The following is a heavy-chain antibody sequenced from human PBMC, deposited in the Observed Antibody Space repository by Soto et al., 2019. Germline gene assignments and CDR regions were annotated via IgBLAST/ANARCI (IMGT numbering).Heavy chain of an antibody. D-gene: IGHD1-26*01. CDR2: IYSGGST. CDR1: GFTVSSNY. J-gene: IGHJ4*02. CDR3: ASVTSGSYYYHY. Sequence: GGSLRLSCAASGFTVSSNYISWVRQAPGKGLEWVSVIYSGGSTYYADSVKGRFTISRDNSKNTLYLQMNSLRAEDTAVYYCASVTSGSYYYHYWGQGTLVTVSS. V-gene: IGHV3-53*01.